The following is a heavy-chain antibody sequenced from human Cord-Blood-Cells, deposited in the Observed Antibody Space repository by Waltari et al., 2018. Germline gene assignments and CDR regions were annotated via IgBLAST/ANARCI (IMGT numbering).Heavy chain of an antibody. CDR3: ARAPVDYFDY. V-gene: IGHV1-2*02. CDR1: GYTFTGYY. CDR2: INPNGGGT. Sequence: QVQLVQSGAEVKKPGASVKVSCKASGYTFTGYYMHWVRQAPGQGLGWVGWINPNGGGTNYAKKFQGRVNMTRDAYIRTAYMELSRLRSDDTAVYYCARAPVDYFDYWGQGTLVTVSS. D-gene: IGHD6-19*01. J-gene: IGHJ4*02.